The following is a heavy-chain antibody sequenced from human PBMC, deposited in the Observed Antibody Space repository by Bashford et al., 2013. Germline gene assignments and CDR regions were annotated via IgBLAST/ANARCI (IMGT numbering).Heavy chain of an antibody. J-gene: IGHJ4*02. CDR1: GFTFSSYA. CDR3: AREADSGGPFDY. D-gene: IGHD3-16*01. V-gene: IGHV3-30-3*01. Sequence: GSLRLSCAASGFTFSSYAMHWVRQAPGKGLEWVAVISYDGSNKYYADSVKGRFTISRDNSKNTLYLQMNSLRAEDTAVYYCAREADSGGPFDYWGQGTLVTVSS. CDR2: ISYDGSNK.